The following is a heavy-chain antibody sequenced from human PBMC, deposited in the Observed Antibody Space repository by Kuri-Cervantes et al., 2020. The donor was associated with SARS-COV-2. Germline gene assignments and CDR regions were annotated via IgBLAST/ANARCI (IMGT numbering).Heavy chain of an antibody. J-gene: IGHJ4*02. CDR2: INPSGGST. CDR3: ASCRFTRSRYQCYFDY. V-gene: IGHV1-46*01. D-gene: IGHD3-3*01. CDR1: GYTFTSYY. Sequence: ASVKVSCKASGYTFTSYYMHWVRQAPGQGLEWMGIINPSGGSTSYAQKFQGRVTMTRDTSTSTVYTELSSLRSEDTAVYYCASCRFTRSRYQCYFDYWGQGTLVTVSS.